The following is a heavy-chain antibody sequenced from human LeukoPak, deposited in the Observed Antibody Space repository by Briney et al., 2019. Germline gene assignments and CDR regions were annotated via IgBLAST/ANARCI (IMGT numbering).Heavy chain of an antibody. V-gene: IGHV1-18*01. Sequence: GASVKVSCKASGYTFTSYGISWVRQAPGQGPEWMGWISAYNGNTNYAQKLQGRVTMTTDTSTSTAYMELRSLRSDDTAVYYCARSYDSSGYRGYFQHWGQGTLVTVSS. D-gene: IGHD3-22*01. CDR1: GYTFTSYG. J-gene: IGHJ1*01. CDR3: ARSYDSSGYRGYFQH. CDR2: ISAYNGNT.